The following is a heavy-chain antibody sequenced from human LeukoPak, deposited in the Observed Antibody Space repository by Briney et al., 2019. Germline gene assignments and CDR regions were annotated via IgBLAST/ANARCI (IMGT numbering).Heavy chain of an antibody. V-gene: IGHV3-23*01. D-gene: IGHD1-26*01. CDR1: GFTFSSYA. Sequence: GGSLRLSCAASGFTFSSYAMSWARQAPGKGLEWVSAIPGSGDSTNYADSVKGRFTISRDNSKNTLYLQMNSLRAEDTAVYYCAKRSGVSYGYFDYWGQGTLVTVSS. CDR2: IPGSGDST. CDR3: AKRSGVSYGYFDY. J-gene: IGHJ4*02.